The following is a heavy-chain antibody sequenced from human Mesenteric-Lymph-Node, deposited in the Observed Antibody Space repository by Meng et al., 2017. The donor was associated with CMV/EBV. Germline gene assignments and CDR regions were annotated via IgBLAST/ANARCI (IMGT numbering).Heavy chain of an antibody. Sequence: GSLRLSCTVSGGSISSYYWNWIRQPPGKGLEWIGYIYYSGTTNYNPSLKSRVTVSRDTSKNQFSLRLSSVTAADTAVYYCARADGDYIDYWGQGTLVTVSS. CDR2: IYYSGTT. CDR3: ARADGDYIDY. D-gene: IGHD4-17*01. V-gene: IGHV4-59*01. J-gene: IGHJ4*02. CDR1: GGSISSYY.